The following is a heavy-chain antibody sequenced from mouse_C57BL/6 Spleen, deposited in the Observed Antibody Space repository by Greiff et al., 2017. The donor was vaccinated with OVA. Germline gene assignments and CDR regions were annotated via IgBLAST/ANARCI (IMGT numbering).Heavy chain of an antibody. D-gene: IGHD1-1*01. CDR2: ISSGSSTI. Sequence: EVKLVESGGGLVKPGGSLKLSCAASGFTFSDYGMHWVRQAPEKGLEWVAYISSGSSTIYYAATVKGRFTISSDNAKNTLFLQMTSLRSEDTAMYYCARLYYCSREGHAMDYWGQGTSVTVSS. J-gene: IGHJ4*01. CDR3: ARLYYCSREGHAMDY. CDR1: GFTFSDYG. V-gene: IGHV5-17*01.